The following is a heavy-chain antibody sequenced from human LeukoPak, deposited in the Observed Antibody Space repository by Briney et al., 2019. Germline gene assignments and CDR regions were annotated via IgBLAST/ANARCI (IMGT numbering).Heavy chain of an antibody. CDR2: INPDGSEK. D-gene: IGHD1-26*01. J-gene: IGHJ4*02. Sequence: GGSLRLSCAASGFTFSTYSMNWVRQAPGKGLEWVANINPDGSEKHYVDSVTGRFTVSRDNAKNSLYLQMDSPRAEDTAVYYCARGGGRLSDYWGQGTLVTVSS. CDR1: GFTFSTYS. CDR3: ARGGGRLSDY. V-gene: IGHV3-7*05.